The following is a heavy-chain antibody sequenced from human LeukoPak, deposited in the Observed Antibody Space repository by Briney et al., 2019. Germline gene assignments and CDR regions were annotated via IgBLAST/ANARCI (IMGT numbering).Heavy chain of an antibody. CDR2: IYSSGSS. D-gene: IGHD5-18*01. CDR3: ASPTAGNY. CDR1: GDSISSYY. Sequence: PSETLSLTCTVSGDSISSYYWSWIRQPPGKGLEWIGYIYSSGSSNYNPSLKSRVTMSVDTSKNQFSLKLSSVTAADTAVYYCASPTAGNYWGRGTPVTVSS. J-gene: IGHJ4*02. V-gene: IGHV4-59*01.